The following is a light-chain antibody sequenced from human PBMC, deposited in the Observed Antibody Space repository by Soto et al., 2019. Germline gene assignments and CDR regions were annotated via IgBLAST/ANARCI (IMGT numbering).Light chain of an antibody. J-gene: IGKJ1*01. CDR2: DAS. Sequence: DIQMTQSPSTLSASVGDRVTITCRASPGVNSWLAWYQQKPGRAPKLLIYDASTLESGVPSRFSGSGSGTEFTLTINRLQSDDFAIYYCQQYNSYSRTFGQGTKVEIK. V-gene: IGKV1-5*01. CDR3: QQYNSYSRT. CDR1: PGVNSW.